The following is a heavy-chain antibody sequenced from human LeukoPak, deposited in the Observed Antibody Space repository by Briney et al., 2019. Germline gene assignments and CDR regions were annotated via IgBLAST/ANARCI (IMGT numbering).Heavy chain of an antibody. J-gene: IGHJ3*02. CDR1: GGSVSSSSYY. Sequence: SETLCLTCTVSGGSVSSSSYYWGWIRQPPGKGLEWIGSIYYSGSTYYNPSLKSRVTISVDTSKNQFSLKLSSVTAADTAVYYCQGNIPAFDIWGQGTMVTVSS. D-gene: IGHD2/OR15-2a*01. CDR3: QGNIPAFDI. V-gene: IGHV4-39*01. CDR2: IYYSGST.